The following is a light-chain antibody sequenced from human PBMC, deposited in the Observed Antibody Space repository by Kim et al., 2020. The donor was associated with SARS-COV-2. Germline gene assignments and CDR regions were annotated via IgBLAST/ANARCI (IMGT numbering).Light chain of an antibody. CDR2: ASF. CDR3: QQSYTTPRIT. CDR1: QSISSY. Sequence: DIQMTQSPSSLSASVGDRVTITCRASQSISSYLHWYQQKPGKAPNLLIYASFSLQSGVPSRFSGSGSGTDFTLTINNLQPEDSATYYCQQSYTTPRITFGQGTRLEIK. V-gene: IGKV1-39*01. J-gene: IGKJ5*01.